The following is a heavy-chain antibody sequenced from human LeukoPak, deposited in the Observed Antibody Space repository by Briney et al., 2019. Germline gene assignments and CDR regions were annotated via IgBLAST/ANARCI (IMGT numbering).Heavy chain of an antibody. Sequence: SVKVSCKASGGTFSSYAISWVRQAPGQGLEWMGRIIPILGIANYAQKFQGRVTTTADKSTSTAYMELSSLRSEDTAVYYCASGGTNYYDSSGYVLNYWGQGTLVTVSS. J-gene: IGHJ4*02. D-gene: IGHD3-22*01. CDR3: ASGGTNYYDSSGYVLNY. V-gene: IGHV1-69*04. CDR2: IIPILGIA. CDR1: GGTFSSYA.